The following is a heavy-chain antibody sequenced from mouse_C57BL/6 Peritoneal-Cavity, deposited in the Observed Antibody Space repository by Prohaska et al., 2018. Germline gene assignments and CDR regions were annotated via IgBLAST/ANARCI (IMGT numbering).Heavy chain of an antibody. Sequence: EVQLLETGGGLVQPGGSRGLSCEGSGFTFSGFWMSWVRQTPGKSLVWIGDINSDGSAINYAPSIKDRFTIFRDNDKSTLYLQMSNVRSEDTATYFCMRYHDGYWYFDVWGTGTTVTVSS. V-gene: IGHV11-2*01. CDR1: GFTFSGFW. J-gene: IGHJ1*03. CDR3: MRYHDGYWYFDV. CDR2: INSDGSAI. D-gene: IGHD2-12*01.